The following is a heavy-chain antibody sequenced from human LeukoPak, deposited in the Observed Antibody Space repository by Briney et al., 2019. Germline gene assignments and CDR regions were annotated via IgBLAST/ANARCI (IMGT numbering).Heavy chain of an antibody. J-gene: IGHJ6*03. CDR3: ARGGWGAAAGTAWGSISNYYYMDV. D-gene: IGHD6-13*01. CDR2: INHSGST. CDR1: GGSFSGYY. V-gene: IGHV4-34*01. Sequence: SETLSLTCAVYGGSFSGYYWSWIRQPPGKGLEWIGEINHSGSTNYNPSLKSRVTISVDTSKNQFSLKLSSVTAADTAVYYCARGGWGAAAGTAWGSISNYYYMDVWGKGTTVTVSS.